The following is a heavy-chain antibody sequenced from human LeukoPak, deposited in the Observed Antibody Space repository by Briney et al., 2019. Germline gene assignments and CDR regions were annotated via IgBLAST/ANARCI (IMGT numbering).Heavy chain of an antibody. CDR3: ARAVFAGDLLTGYWYFDL. Sequence: GGSLRLSCAASGLTFSAYGMHWVRQSPGKGLEWVAVIAYDGSKKYYADSVKGRFTISRDNSKNTVYLQMNSLRAEDTAVYYCARAVFAGDLLTGYWYFDLWGRGTLVTVSS. CDR2: IAYDGSKK. D-gene: IGHD1-20*01. V-gene: IGHV3-30*03. CDR1: GLTFSAYG. J-gene: IGHJ2*01.